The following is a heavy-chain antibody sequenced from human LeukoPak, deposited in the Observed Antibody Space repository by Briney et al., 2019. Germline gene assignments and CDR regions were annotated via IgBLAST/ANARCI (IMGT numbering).Heavy chain of an antibody. CDR2: ISGSGGST. CDR1: GFTFSSYA. Sequence: PGGSLRLSCAASGFTFSSYAMSWVRQAPGKGLEWVSAISGSGGSTYYADSVKGRFTISRDNSKNTLYLQMNSLRAEDTAVYYCARGTNLLLWFGEIVIAFDTWGRGTMVTVSS. D-gene: IGHD3-10*01. V-gene: IGHV3-23*01. J-gene: IGHJ3*02. CDR3: ARGTNLLLWFGEIVIAFDT.